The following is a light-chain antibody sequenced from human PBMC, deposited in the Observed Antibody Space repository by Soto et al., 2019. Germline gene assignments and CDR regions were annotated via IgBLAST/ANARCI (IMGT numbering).Light chain of an antibody. J-gene: IGKJ5*01. Sequence: DIVMTQSPDSLAVSLGERATIDCESGQSVLYSSNNKNYLAWYQQKPGQPPKLLIYWASTRESGVPDRFSGSGSGTDFTLTISSLQAEDVAVYYCQQYYSTPITFGQGTRLEIK. CDR3: QQYYSTPIT. CDR1: QSVLYSSNNKNY. V-gene: IGKV4-1*01. CDR2: WAS.